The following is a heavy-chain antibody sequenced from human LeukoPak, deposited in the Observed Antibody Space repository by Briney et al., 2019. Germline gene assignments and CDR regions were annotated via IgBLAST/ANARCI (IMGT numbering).Heavy chain of an antibody. CDR1: GGSISSGSYY. D-gene: IGHD3-10*01. V-gene: IGHV4-61*01. Sequence: NTSETLSLTCTVSGGSISSGSYYWSWIRQPPGKGLEWIGYIYYSGSTNYNPSLKSRVTISVDTSKNQFSLKLSSVTAADTAVYYCARGASFAFGELYWFDPWGQGTLVTVSS. CDR2: IYYSGST. J-gene: IGHJ5*02. CDR3: ARGASFAFGELYWFDP.